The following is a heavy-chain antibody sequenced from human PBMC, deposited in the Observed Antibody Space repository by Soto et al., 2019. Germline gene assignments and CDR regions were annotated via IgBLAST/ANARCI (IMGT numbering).Heavy chain of an antibody. CDR2: IYYSVTT. Sequence: QVQLQESGPGLVKPSDTLSLTCAVSGYSISSSNWWGWIRQPPGKGLEWIGYIYYSVTTYYNPSLKSRVTLSADTSKHQFSLQLTSVTAVDTAVYYCARRESQGPIDYWAQCTLVTVSS. CDR1: GYSISSSNW. J-gene: IGHJ4*02. CDR3: ARRESQGPIDY. D-gene: IGHD1-26*01. V-gene: IGHV4-28*01.